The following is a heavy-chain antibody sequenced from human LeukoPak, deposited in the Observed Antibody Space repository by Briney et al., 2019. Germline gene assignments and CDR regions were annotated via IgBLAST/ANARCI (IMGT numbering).Heavy chain of an antibody. D-gene: IGHD2-21*02. CDR3: AKGGGDVGYIVRHGTDV. Sequence: GGSLRLSCAASGFTFSRAAMSWVRQAPGKGLEWVSSVRGRDDSTYYADSVKGRFTISRDNSKNTLYLQMNSLRAEDTAVYYCAKGGGDVGYIVRHGTDVWGQGTTVTVSS. J-gene: IGHJ6*02. CDR2: VRGRDDST. CDR1: GFTFSRAA. V-gene: IGHV3-23*01.